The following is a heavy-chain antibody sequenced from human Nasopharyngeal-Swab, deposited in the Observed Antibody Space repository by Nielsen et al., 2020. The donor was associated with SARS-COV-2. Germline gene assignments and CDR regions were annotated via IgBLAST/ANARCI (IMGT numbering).Heavy chain of an antibody. V-gene: IGHV4-59*08. CDR3: ARYCSSDWYFDL. J-gene: IGHJ2*01. D-gene: IGHD2-2*01. CDR2: IDYRGST. Sequence: SETLSLTCTVSGGSISSYYWSWIRQPPGKGLDWIGYIDYRGSTNNNPSLKSRVTISVDTSKNQFSLKLSSVTAADTAVYYCARYCSSDWYFDLWGRGTLVTVSS. CDR1: GGSISSYY.